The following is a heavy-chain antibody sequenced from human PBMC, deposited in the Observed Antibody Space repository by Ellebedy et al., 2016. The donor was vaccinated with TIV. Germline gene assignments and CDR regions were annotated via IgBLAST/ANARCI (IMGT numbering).Heavy chain of an antibody. CDR2: ISYEGSNE. J-gene: IGHJ4*02. CDR3: ARGGTYSYDSSSYPDFDY. D-gene: IGHD3-22*01. V-gene: IGHV3-30-3*01. CDR1: GIIFGSSG. Sequence: GGSLRLXXAASGIIFGSSGMHWVRQAPGKGLEWVTVISYEGSNEYYADSVKGRFTISRDNSKNTLYLQMNSLRAEDTAVYYCARGGTYSYDSSSYPDFDYWGQGTLVTVSS.